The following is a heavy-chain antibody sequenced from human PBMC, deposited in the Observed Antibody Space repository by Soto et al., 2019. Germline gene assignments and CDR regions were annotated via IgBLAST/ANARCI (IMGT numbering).Heavy chain of an antibody. D-gene: IGHD2-8*02. CDR2: VTPRNGDT. CDR3: ARGGSYWARRHSFDS. J-gene: IGHJ4*02. Sequence: QVQLVQSGAEMKKPGASVKVSCKASGYTFTSYDINWVRQAAGQGPEWMGSVTPRNGDTAFAQKYQGRVTVTSNTSMSTVYLELSNLRSDDTAVYYCARGGSYWARRHSFDSWGQGTLVTVSS. CDR1: GYTFTSYD. V-gene: IGHV1-8*02.